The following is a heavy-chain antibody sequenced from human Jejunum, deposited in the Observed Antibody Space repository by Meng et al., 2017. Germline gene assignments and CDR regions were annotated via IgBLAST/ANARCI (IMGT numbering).Heavy chain of an antibody. D-gene: IGHD6-19*01. CDR2: INGDGIST. V-gene: IGHV3-64*01. Sequence: GGSLRLSCAASGFIFSDYSMHWVRQAPGKGLEYVSAINGDGISTYYGNSVRGRFTISRDNSKNTLYLQMGSLRAEDMAVYYCVRVGSGYDYWGKG. CDR3: VRVGSGYDY. CDR1: GFIFSDYS. J-gene: IGHJ4*02.